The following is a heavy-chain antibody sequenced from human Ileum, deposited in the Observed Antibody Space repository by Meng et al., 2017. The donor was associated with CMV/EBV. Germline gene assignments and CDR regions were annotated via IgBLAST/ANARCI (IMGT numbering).Heavy chain of an antibody. CDR1: DDSMSRNC. V-gene: IGHV4-59*01. J-gene: IGHJ1*01. CDR2: MCYDGMT. D-gene: IGHD6-13*01. CDR3: ALRGLAAGTFQQ. Sequence: QVQLQESGPGLLKPSETLSLTCAVSDDSMSRNCWSWVRQPPGKGLEWIGYMCYDGMTNYNPSLKSRITISGDTSKNQFSLQVTSVTAADTAMYYCALRGLAAGTFQQWGQGTLVTVSS.